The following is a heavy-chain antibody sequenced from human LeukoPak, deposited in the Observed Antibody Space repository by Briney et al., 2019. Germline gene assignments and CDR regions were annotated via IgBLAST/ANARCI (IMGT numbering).Heavy chain of an antibody. Sequence: PSETLSLTCTVSGGSISSSSYYWGWIRQPPGKGLEWIGSIYYSGSTYYNPSLKSRVTISVDTSKNQFSLKLSSVTAADTAVYYCAREPVRYFDWPTWSGDAFDIWGQGTMVTVSS. CDR1: GGSISSSSYY. V-gene: IGHV4-39*07. J-gene: IGHJ3*02. CDR2: IYYSGST. D-gene: IGHD3-9*01. CDR3: AREPVRYFDWPTWSGDAFDI.